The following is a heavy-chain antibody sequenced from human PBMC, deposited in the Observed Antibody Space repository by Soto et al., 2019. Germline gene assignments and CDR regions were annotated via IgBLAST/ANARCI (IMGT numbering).Heavy chain of an antibody. V-gene: IGHV3-15*01. D-gene: IGHD4-17*01. J-gene: IGHJ6*02. CDR3: TTMATVTTRGPYYYYGMDV. Sequence: PGGCMGLSCAASGVTLSNAWVGWVRQATGKGLEWVGRIKSKTDGGTTDYAAPVKGRFTISRDDSKNTLYLQMNSLKTEDTAVYYCTTMATVTTRGPYYYYGMDVWGQGTTVTVPS. CDR1: GVTLSNAW. CDR2: IKSKTDGGTT.